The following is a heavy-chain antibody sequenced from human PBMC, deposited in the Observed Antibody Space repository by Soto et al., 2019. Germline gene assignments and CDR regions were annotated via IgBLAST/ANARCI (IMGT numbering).Heavy chain of an antibody. D-gene: IGHD1-26*01. Sequence: XXTLSLTCTVSRASITSYYWSWIRQPPGKGLEWIEYXSDSGXTQHNHYLKSXXTISVDTXXNQFYLKLRSVTAADTAVYYCARRDSEEYVYDIWEQGTMVTVS. CDR1: RASITSYY. CDR2: XSDSGXT. J-gene: IGHJ3*02. CDR3: ARRDSEEYVYDI. V-gene: IGHV4-59*08.